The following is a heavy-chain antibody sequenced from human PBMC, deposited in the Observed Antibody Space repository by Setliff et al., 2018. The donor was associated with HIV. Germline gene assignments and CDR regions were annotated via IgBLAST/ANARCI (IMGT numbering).Heavy chain of an antibody. CDR3: SRRGTIGHGVDYHYMDV. J-gene: IGHJ6*03. CDR1: GVSIGNFY. V-gene: IGHV4-59*08. D-gene: IGHD2-15*01. CDR2: IFFTGTT. Sequence: SETLSLTCTVSGVSIGNFYWSWVRQSPGRGLEWIGFIFFTGTTSYNPSLKSRVTISVDTSKNQFSLNLTSVTAADTAVYYCSRRGTIGHGVDYHYMDVWGKGTTVTVSS.